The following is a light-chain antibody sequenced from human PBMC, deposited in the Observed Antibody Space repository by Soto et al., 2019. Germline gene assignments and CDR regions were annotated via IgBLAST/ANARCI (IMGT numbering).Light chain of an antibody. V-gene: IGKV2-30*02. J-gene: IGKJ3*01. CDR3: MQGTHLIP. CDR1: QGLVHSDGNTY. CDR2: RVS. Sequence: DVVLTQSPLSLPVIVGQPASISCRSSQGLVHSDGNTYLNWFHQRPGQSPRRLIYRVSNRDSGVPDRFSGSGSGSDFTLRIRRVEAEDVGIYYCMQGTHLIPFGPGTRVDIK.